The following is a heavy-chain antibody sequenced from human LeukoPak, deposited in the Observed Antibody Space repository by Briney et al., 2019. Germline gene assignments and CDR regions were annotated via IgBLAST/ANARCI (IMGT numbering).Heavy chain of an antibody. J-gene: IGHJ4*02. CDR3: AKHMAPLALPGYYFDY. D-gene: IGHD1-7*01. V-gene: IGHV3-23*01. CDR1: GFTFSSYA. CDR2: IVGGGDKT. Sequence: GGSLRLSCAASGFTFSSYAMTWVRQTPGKGLECVAVIVGGGDKTYYADSVKGRFTISRDNSKNTLYLQMNSLRAEDTALYYCAKHMAPLALPGYYFDYWGQGTLVSVSS.